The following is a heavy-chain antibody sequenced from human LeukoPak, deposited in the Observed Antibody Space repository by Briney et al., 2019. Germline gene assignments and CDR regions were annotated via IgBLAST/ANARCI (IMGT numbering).Heavy chain of an antibody. V-gene: IGHV1-18*01. Sequence: ASVKVSCKASGYTFTSYGISWVRQAPGQGLEWMGWISAYNGNTNYAQKLQGRVTMTTETSTSTAYMELRSLRSEDTAVYYCARPPHYDFWSGYYAPYYFDYWGQGTLVTVSS. D-gene: IGHD3-3*01. CDR3: ARPPHYDFWSGYYAPYYFDY. J-gene: IGHJ4*02. CDR1: GYTFTSYG. CDR2: ISAYNGNT.